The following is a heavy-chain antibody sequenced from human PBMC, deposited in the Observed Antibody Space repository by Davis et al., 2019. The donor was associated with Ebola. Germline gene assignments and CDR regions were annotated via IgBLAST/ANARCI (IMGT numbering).Heavy chain of an antibody. J-gene: IGHJ4*02. CDR2: IKQDGSEK. Sequence: GESLKISCAASGFTFSSYWMSWVRQAPGKGLEWVANIKQDGSEKFYVDSVKGRFTMSRDNAKNSLHLQMNSLRVEDTAVYYCARGGAVAGNYYFDYWGQGTLVTVSS. CDR1: GFTFSSYW. CDR3: ARGGAVAGNYYFDY. V-gene: IGHV3-7*03. D-gene: IGHD6-19*01.